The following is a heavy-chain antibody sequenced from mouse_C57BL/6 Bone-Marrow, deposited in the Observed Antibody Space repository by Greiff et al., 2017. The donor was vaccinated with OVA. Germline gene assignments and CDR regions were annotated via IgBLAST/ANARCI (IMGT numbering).Heavy chain of an antibody. J-gene: IGHJ1*03. CDR3: ARKDYEDFDV. V-gene: IGHV5-17*01. Sequence: DVKLVESGGGLVKPGGSLKLSCAASGFTFSDYGMHWVRQAPEKGLEWVAYISSGSSTIYYADTVKGRFTISRDNAKNTLFLQMTSLRSEDTAMYYCARKDYEDFDVWGTGTTVTVSS. CDR2: ISSGSSTI. CDR1: GFTFSDYG. D-gene: IGHD2-4*01.